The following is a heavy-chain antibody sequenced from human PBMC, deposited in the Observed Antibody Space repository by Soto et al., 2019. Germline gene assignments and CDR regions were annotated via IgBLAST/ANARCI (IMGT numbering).Heavy chain of an antibody. V-gene: IGHV1-18*04. CDR1: GYTFTSYG. CDR2: ISAYNGNT. J-gene: IGHJ6*02. CDR3: ARDAFAFWSGYYMDYGMDV. D-gene: IGHD3-3*01. Sequence: ASVKVSCKASGYTFTSYGISWVRQAPGQGLEWMGWISAYNGNTNYAQKLQGRVTMTTDTSTSTAYMELRSLRSDDTAVYYCARDAFAFWSGYYMDYGMDVWGQGTTVTVSS.